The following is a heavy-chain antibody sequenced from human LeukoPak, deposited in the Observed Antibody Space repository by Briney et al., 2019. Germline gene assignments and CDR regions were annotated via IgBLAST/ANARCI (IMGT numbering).Heavy chain of an antibody. Sequence: SETLSLTCTVSGGSISSGSYYWSWIRQPAGKGLEWIGRIYTSGSTNYNPSLKSRVTISVDTSKNQFSLKLSSVTAADTAVYYCARAIPFDIWGQGTMVTVSS. CDR2: IYTSGST. CDR1: GGSISSGSYY. J-gene: IGHJ3*02. V-gene: IGHV4-61*02. CDR3: ARAIPFDI.